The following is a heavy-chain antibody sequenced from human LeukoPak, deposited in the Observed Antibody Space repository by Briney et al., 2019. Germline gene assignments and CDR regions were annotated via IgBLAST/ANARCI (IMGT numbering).Heavy chain of an antibody. CDR3: ARGGIAARPNWFDP. CDR1: GGSFSGYY. Sequence: PSETLSLTCAVYGGSFSGYYWSWIRQPPEKGLEWIGEINHSGSTNYNPSLKSRVTISVDTSKNQFSLKLSSVTAADTAVYYCARGGIAARPNWFDPWGQGTLVTVSS. J-gene: IGHJ5*02. V-gene: IGHV4-34*01. CDR2: INHSGST. D-gene: IGHD6-6*01.